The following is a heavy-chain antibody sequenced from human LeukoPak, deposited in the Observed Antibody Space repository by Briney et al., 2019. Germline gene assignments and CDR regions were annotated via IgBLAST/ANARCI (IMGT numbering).Heavy chain of an antibody. V-gene: IGHV3-23*01. Sequence: PGGSLRLSCAASGFTFSSYAMSWVRQAPGKGLEWVSAISGSGGSTYYADSVKGRFTISRDNSKNTVYLQLESLRAEDTAVYFCARDRDYPRDQFDYWGQGTLVTVSS. CDR1: GFTFSSYA. J-gene: IGHJ4*02. CDR3: ARDRDYPRDQFDY. CDR2: ISGSGGST. D-gene: IGHD4-17*01.